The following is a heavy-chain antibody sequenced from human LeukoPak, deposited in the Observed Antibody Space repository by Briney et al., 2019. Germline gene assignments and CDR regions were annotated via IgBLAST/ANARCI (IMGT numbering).Heavy chain of an antibody. D-gene: IGHD6-19*01. V-gene: IGHV3-30*04. Sequence: PGESLRLSCAASGFTFSSYAMHWVRQAPGKGLEWVAVISYDGSNKYYADSVKGRFTISRDNSKNTLYLQMNSLRAEDTAVYYCARDEGVPSYSSGCDYWGQGTLVTVSS. CDR2: ISYDGSNK. CDR3: ARDEGVPSYSSGCDY. CDR1: GFTFSSYA. J-gene: IGHJ4*02.